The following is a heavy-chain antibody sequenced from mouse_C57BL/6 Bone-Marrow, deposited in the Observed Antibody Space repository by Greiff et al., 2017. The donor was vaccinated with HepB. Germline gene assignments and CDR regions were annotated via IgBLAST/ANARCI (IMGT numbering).Heavy chain of an antibody. CDR1: GYTFTSYW. D-gene: IGHD1-1*01. CDR3: ASYYYGSSYHFDY. CDR2: IYPSDSET. Sequence: QVQPQQSGAELVRPGSSVKLSCKASGYTFTSYWMDWVKQRPGQGLEWIGNIYPSDSETHYNQKFKDKATLTVDKSSSTAYMQLSSLTSEDSAVYYCASYYYGSSYHFDYWGQGTTLTVSS. J-gene: IGHJ2*01. V-gene: IGHV1-61*01.